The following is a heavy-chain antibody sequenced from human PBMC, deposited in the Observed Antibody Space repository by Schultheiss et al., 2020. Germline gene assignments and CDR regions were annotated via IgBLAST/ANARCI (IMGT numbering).Heavy chain of an antibody. V-gene: IGHV3-11*01. D-gene: IGHD3-10*01. CDR1: GFTFSDYY. CDR2: ISSSGSTI. J-gene: IGHJ4*02. CDR3: AKAYYGSGSYYTVGYFDY. Sequence: GGSLRLSCAASGFTFSDYYMSWIRQAPGKGLEWVSYISSSGSTIYYADSVKGRFTISRDNAKNSLYLQMNSLRAEDTAVYYCAKAYYGSGSYYTVGYFDYWGQGTLVTVSS.